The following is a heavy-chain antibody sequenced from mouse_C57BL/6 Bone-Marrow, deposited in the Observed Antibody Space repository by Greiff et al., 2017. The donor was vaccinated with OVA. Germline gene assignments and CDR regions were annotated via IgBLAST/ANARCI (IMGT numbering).Heavy chain of an antibody. CDR2: INPYNGGT. J-gene: IGHJ4*01. Sequence: EVQLKESGPVLVKPGASVKMSCKASGYTFTDYYMNWVKQSHGKSLEWIGVINPYNGGTSYNQKFKGKATLTVDKSSSTAYMELNSLTSEDSAVYYCANLLWLREDYWGQGTSVTVSS. V-gene: IGHV1-19*01. D-gene: IGHD2-2*01. CDR1: GYTFTDYY. CDR3: ANLLWLREDY.